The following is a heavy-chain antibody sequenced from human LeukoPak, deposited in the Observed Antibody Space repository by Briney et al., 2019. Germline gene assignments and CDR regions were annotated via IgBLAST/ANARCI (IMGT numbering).Heavy chain of an antibody. D-gene: IGHD2-2*01. CDR1: GFTFSSYS. CDR3: ARDYRAFVVVPAAPRYFDY. V-gene: IGHV3-48*01. CDR2: ISSSSSTI. J-gene: IGHJ4*02. Sequence: GGSLRLSCAASGFTFSSYSMNWVRQAPGKGLEWVSYISSSSSTIYYADSVKGRFTISRDNAKNSLYLQMNSLRAEDTAVYYCARDYRAFVVVPAAPRYFDYWGQGTLVTVSS.